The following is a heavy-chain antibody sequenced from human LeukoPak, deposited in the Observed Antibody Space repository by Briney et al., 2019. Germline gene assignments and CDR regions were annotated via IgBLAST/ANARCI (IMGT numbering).Heavy chain of an antibody. CDR3: ASLVNYGDQNAFDI. Sequence: SETLSLTCAVYGGSFSGYYWSWIRQPPGKGLEWIGEINHSGSTNYNPSLKSRVTISVDTSKNQFSLKLSSVTAADTAVYYCASLVNYGDQNAFDIWGQGTVVTVSS. J-gene: IGHJ3*02. CDR2: INHSGST. CDR1: GGSFSGYY. D-gene: IGHD4-17*01. V-gene: IGHV4-34*01.